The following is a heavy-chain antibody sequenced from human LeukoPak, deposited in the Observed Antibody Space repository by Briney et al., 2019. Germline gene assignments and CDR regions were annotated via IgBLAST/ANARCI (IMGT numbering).Heavy chain of an antibody. V-gene: IGHV3-30*02. CDR3: AKDLLLRQFVLDF. J-gene: IGHJ4*02. CDR1: GFTFTGYG. D-gene: IGHD5-24*01. Sequence: GGSLRLSCAVSGFTFTGYGMHWVRQAPGRALEWVAFTLYDGSSQYYPDSLRGRFTISRDNSKNTLFLQMNNLTHDDTAVYYCAKDLLLRQFVLDFWGQGTPVTVSS. CDR2: TLYDGSSQ.